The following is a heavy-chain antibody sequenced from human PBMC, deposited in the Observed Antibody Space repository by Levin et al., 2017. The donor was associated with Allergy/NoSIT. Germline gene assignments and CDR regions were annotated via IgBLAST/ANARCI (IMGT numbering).Heavy chain of an antibody. CDR3: ARVWPGEQQLVDY. CDR2: IFYSGST. V-gene: IGHV4-39*01. J-gene: IGHJ4*02. D-gene: IGHD6-13*01. Sequence: SQTLSLTCTVSGGSISSSSYYWGWIRQPPGKGLEWIGSIFYSGSTYYNLSLKSRVTMSLDTSKNQFSLKLSSVTAADTAVYYCARVWPGEQQLVDYWGQGTLVTVSS. CDR1: GGSISSSSYY.